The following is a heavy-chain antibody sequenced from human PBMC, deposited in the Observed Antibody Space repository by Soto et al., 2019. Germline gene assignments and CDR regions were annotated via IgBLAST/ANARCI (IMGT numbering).Heavy chain of an antibody. J-gene: IGHJ3*02. V-gene: IGHV4-34*01. D-gene: IGHD1-1*01. CDR2: MSHSGGT. CDR1: GGSVNSGNYY. Sequence: QVQLQQWGAGLLKPSETLSLTCAVFGGSVNSGNYYWSWIGQPPGKGLEWIGEMSHSGGTHFNPSLKSRFTISVDTSKNQFSLKMSSVTAADTALYYCARVERGTATTVVDAFEIWGPGTMVTVSS. CDR3: ARVERGTATTVVDAFEI.